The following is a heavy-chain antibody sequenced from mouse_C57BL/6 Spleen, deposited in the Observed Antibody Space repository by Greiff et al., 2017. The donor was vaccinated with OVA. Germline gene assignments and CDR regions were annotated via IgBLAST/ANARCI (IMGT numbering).Heavy chain of an antibody. V-gene: IGHV1-82*01. CDR3: ARFDGYYSYAMDY. D-gene: IGHD2-3*01. CDR1: GYAFSSSW. CDR2: IYPGDGDT. Sequence: VQLVESGPELVKPGASVKISCKASGYAFSSSWMNWVKQRPGKGLEWIGRIYPGDGDTNYNGKFKGKATLTADKSSSTAYMQLSSLTSEDSAVYFCARFDGYYSYAMDYWGQGTSVTVSS. J-gene: IGHJ4*01.